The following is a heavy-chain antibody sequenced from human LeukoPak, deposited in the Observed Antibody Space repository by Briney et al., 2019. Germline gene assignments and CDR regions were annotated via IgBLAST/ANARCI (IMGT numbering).Heavy chain of an antibody. J-gene: IGHJ5*02. Sequence: SETLSLTCSVSGASISSGSNYWGWIRQPPGKTLEWIGSIYSSGSTYYNPSLKSRVTISVDTSKNQFSLKLSSVTAADTAVYYCARVRRVPAAPDNWFDPWGQGTLVTVSS. CDR3: ARVRRVPAAPDNWFDP. D-gene: IGHD2-2*01. CDR1: GASISSGSNY. CDR2: IYSSGST. V-gene: IGHV4-39*07.